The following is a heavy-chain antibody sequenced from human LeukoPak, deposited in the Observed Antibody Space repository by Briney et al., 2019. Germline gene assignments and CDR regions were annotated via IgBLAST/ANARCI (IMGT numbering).Heavy chain of an antibody. CDR3: ANYGSGSYRFDP. V-gene: IGHV4-31*03. J-gene: IGHJ5*02. D-gene: IGHD3-10*01. CDR1: GGSISSGGYY. Sequence: PSETLSLTCTVSGGSISSGGYYWSWIRQHPGKGLEWIGYIYYSGSTYYNPSLKSRVTISVDTSKNQFSLKLSSVTAADTAVYYCANYGSGSYRFDPWGQGTLVTVSS. CDR2: IYYSGST.